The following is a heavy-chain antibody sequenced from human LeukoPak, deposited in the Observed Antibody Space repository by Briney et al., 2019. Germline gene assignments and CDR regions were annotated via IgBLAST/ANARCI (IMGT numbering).Heavy chain of an antibody. V-gene: IGHV3-30-3*01. CDR2: ISYDGSNK. J-gene: IGHJ4*02. Sequence: GGSLRLSCAASGFTFSSYAMHWVRQAPGKGLEWVAVISYDGSNKYYADSVKGRFTISRDNSKNTLYLQMNSLRAEDTAVYYCARDLAGWYWDYWGQGTLVTVSS. D-gene: IGHD6-19*01. CDR1: GFTFSSYA. CDR3: ARDLAGWYWDY.